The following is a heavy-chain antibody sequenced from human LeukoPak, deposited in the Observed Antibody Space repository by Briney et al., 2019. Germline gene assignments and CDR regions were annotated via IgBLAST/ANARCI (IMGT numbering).Heavy chain of an antibody. D-gene: IGHD3-10*01. Sequence: PGGSLRLSCAASGFTFSSYEMNWVRQAPGKGLEWVSAISGSGGSTEYADSVKGRFTISRDNSKNTLYLQVNSLRAEDTAVYYCVRGWFGELLFRLFDYWGQGTLVTVSS. CDR3: VRGWFGELLFRLFDY. J-gene: IGHJ4*02. V-gene: IGHV3-23*01. CDR1: GFTFSSYE. CDR2: ISGSGGST.